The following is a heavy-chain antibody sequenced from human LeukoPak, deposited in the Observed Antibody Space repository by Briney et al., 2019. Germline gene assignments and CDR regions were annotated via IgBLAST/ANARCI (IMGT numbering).Heavy chain of an antibody. V-gene: IGHV4-61*02. CDR2: IYTSGST. CDR3: ARDSPTSYFDY. Sequence: SETLSLTCTVSGGSISSGSYYWSWIWQPAGKGLEWIGRIYTSGSTNYNPSLKSRVTISVDTSKNQFSLKLSSVTAADTAVYYCARDSPTSYFDYWGQGTLVTVSS. J-gene: IGHJ4*02. CDR1: GGSISSGSYY. D-gene: IGHD1-26*01.